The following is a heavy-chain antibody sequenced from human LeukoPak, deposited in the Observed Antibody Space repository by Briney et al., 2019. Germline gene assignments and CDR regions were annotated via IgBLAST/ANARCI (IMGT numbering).Heavy chain of an antibody. CDR3: ARLITSGSYYFDF. Sequence: SETLSLTCTVSGGSISSFYWSWIRQPAGKGLEWIGRIYTSGSTNYNPSLKSRVTISVDTSRNHFSLKLSSVTAADTAFYYCARLITSGSYYFDFWGQGTLVTVSS. CDR1: GGSISSFY. V-gene: IGHV4-4*07. J-gene: IGHJ4*02. D-gene: IGHD6-19*01. CDR2: IYTSGST.